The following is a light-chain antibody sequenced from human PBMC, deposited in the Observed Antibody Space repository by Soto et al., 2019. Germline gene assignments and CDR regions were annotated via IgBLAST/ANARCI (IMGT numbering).Light chain of an antibody. CDR3: QQYDNVPLT. J-gene: IGKJ4*01. Sequence: DIQMPQSPSSLSASVGDRVTITCQASQDITNDLNWYQQKPGKAPKVLIYEASNLKTGVPSRFSGNGSGTDFTFTISSLQPEDIATYFCQQYDNVPLTFGGGTKVEIK. CDR2: EAS. CDR1: QDITND. V-gene: IGKV1-33*01.